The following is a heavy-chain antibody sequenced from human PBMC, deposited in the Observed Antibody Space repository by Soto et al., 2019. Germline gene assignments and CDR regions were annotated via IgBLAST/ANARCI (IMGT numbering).Heavy chain of an antibody. V-gene: IGHV5-51*01. D-gene: IGHD3-16*01. CDR3: ARHSQIYTLPAY. J-gene: IGHJ4*02. CDR1: GYSFTSYW. CDR2: IYPGDSDT. Sequence: GESLKISCTGVGYSFTSYWIGWVRQMPGKGLEWVGIIYPGDSDTRYSPSFQGQVTISADKSITTAYLQWSSLKASDTAMYYCARHSQIYTLPAYWGQGTLVTVSS.